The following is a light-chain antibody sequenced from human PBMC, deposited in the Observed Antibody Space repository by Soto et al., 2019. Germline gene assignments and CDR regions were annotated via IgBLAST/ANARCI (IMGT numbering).Light chain of an antibody. V-gene: IGKV3-20*01. J-gene: IGKJ4*01. CDR1: QSVSSSQ. CDR2: GTS. CDR3: QQYGTSQRLT. Sequence: EIVLTQSPGTLSLSPGERATLSCRASQSVSSSQLAWYQQKPGQAPRLLIYGTSSRVTGIPDRFRGSGSGTGFTPTISSLEPEDLALDYCQQYGTSQRLTFGGGTKVEIK.